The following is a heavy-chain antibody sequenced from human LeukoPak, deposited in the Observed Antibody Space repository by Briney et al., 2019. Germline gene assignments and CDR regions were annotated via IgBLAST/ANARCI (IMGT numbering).Heavy chain of an antibody. CDR3: AREYCGGECYSGFDF. Sequence: GGSLRLSCVASGFTFSGYAIHWVRQAPGKGLEWVALISYDGGNKDYTHSVKGRFTISRDNSKNTLYLQMNSLRAEDSAVYYCAREYCGGECYSGFDFWGQGTLVTVSS. V-gene: IGHV3-30*04. CDR2: ISYDGGNK. D-gene: IGHD2-21*01. CDR1: GFTFSGYA. J-gene: IGHJ5*01.